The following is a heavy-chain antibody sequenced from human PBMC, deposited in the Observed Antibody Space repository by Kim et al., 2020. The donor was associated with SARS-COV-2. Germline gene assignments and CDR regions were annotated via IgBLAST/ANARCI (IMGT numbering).Heavy chain of an antibody. CDR1: GFTFSSYA. CDR3: AKAHGGLLWFGEQKYYYYGMDV. V-gene: IGHV3-23*01. D-gene: IGHD3-10*01. J-gene: IGHJ6*02. Sequence: GGSLRLSCAASGFTFSSYAMSWVRQAPGKGLEWVSAISGSGGSTYYADSVKGRFTISRDNSKNTLYLQMNSLGAEDTAVYYCAKAHGGLLWFGEQKYYYYGMDVWGQETTVTVSS. CDR2: ISGSGGST.